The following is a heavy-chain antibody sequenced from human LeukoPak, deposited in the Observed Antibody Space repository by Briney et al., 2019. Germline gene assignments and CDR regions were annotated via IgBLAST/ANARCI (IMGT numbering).Heavy chain of an antibody. CDR3: ARGYYFDY. CDR2: IYHSGST. CDR1: GYSISSGYY. J-gene: IGHJ4*02. V-gene: IGHV4-38-2*02. Sequence: SETLSLTCTVSGYSISSGYYWGWIRQPQGKGLEWIGSIYHSGSTYYNPSLKSRVTISVDTSKNQFSLKLSSVTAADTAVYYCARGYYFDYWGQGTLVTVSS.